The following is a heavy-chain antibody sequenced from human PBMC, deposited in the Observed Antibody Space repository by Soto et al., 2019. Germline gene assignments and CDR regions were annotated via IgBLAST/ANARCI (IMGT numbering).Heavy chain of an antibody. CDR2: IKSIRDGGTT. J-gene: IGHJ4*01. D-gene: IGHD3-10*01. CDR1: GFRISDAW. V-gene: IGHV3-15*07. Sequence: EVQLVESGGGFLRPGGSLRLSCAASGFRISDAWINWVRQAPGMGLEWVGRIKSIRDGGTTDFAAPVKARFAISRDDSKNMVYLQIYSLNTEDTAVYYCSTDSHFSSVFVRHDYWGHGTLVTVSS. CDR3: STDSHFSSVFVRHDY.